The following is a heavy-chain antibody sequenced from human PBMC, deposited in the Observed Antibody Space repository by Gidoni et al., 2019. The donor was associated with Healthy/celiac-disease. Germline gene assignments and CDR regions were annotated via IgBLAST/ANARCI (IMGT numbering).Heavy chain of an antibody. D-gene: IGHD3-3*01. CDR1: DGSIRSSSYH. CDR2: IYYSGST. V-gene: IGHV4-39*01. Sequence: QLQLQESGPGLVKPSGTLSLTCTVSDGSIRSSSYHWGWIRQPPGKGLGWIGCIYYSGSTYYNPSLKSRVTISVDTSKNQFSLKLSSVTAADPAVYYCARTITIFGGTGYYYGMDVWGQGTTVTVSS. J-gene: IGHJ6*02. CDR3: ARTITIFGGTGYYYGMDV.